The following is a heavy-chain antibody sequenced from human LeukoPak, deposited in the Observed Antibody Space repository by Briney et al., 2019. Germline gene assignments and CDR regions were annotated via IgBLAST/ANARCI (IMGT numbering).Heavy chain of an antibody. J-gene: IGHJ4*02. V-gene: IGHV3-33*01. CDR2: IWYDGSIK. Sequence: WGSLRLCCEAWGFTFSSYGLHWVRQAPGKGLEWVAVIWYDGSIKYYGDSVKGRFTISRDNSENTLYLQMNSLRAEDTAVYYCAVGTVAGNVFDYWGQGTLVTVSS. CDR3: AVGTVAGNVFDY. D-gene: IGHD6-19*01. CDR1: GFTFSSYG.